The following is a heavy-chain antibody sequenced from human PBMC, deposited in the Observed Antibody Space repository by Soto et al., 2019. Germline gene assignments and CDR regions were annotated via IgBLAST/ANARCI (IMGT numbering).Heavy chain of an antibody. CDR2: VSGSGSSK. Sequence: EVQLLESGGGLVQPGGSLILSCAASGFNFSSHAISWVRQAPGKGLEWVSAVSGSGSSKYYTDSVKGRSTISRDTSTNTGLRQMNSRRAVDTAVYYCEKVVDTANSFYYSAMDVWGQGTTVTVSS. D-gene: IGHD5-18*01. CDR3: EKVVDTANSFYYSAMDV. J-gene: IGHJ6*02. CDR1: GFNFSSHA. V-gene: IGHV3-23*01.